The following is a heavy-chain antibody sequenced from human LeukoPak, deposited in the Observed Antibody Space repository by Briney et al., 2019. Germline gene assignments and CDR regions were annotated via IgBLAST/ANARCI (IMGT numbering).Heavy chain of an antibody. CDR1: GGSISSGDYY. D-gene: IGHD6-13*01. V-gene: IGHV4-30-4*01. Sequence: SETLSLTCTVSGGSISSGDYYWSWIRQPPGKGLEWIGYIYYSGSTYYNPSLKSRVTISVDTSKNQFSLKLSSVTAADTAVYYCARGVAAAAHFAFDIWGQGTMVTVSS. CDR3: ARGVAAAAHFAFDI. J-gene: IGHJ3*02. CDR2: IYYSGST.